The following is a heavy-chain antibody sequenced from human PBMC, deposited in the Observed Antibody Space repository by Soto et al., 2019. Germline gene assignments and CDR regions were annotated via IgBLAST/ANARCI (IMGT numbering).Heavy chain of an antibody. J-gene: IGHJ4*01. Sequence: ASVKVSCKASVFSVDTAYCIHWVRRASGQGLEWMGSINPNSGDTNYAQNFQGRVTMTRDTSISTAYMEVSSLTSDDTAVYYCGSPRSGPSPDVGHWGHGTVVTVSS. CDR1: VFSVDTAYC. D-gene: IGHD2-15*01. V-gene: IGHV1-2*02. CDR2: INPNSGDT. CDR3: GSPRSGPSPDVGH.